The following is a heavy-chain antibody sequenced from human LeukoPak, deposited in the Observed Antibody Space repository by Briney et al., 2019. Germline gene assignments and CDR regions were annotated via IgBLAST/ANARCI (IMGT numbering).Heavy chain of an antibody. Sequence: SETLSLTCTVSGGSISNYYWSWIRQPAGKGLEWIGRIYTSGSTNYNPSLKSRVTMSVDTSKNQFSLKLSSVTAADTAVYYCARVVMITFGGVIATNWFDPWGQGTLVTVSS. D-gene: IGHD3-16*02. CDR2: IYTSGST. CDR3: ARVVMITFGGVIATNWFDP. J-gene: IGHJ5*02. CDR1: GGSISNYY. V-gene: IGHV4-4*07.